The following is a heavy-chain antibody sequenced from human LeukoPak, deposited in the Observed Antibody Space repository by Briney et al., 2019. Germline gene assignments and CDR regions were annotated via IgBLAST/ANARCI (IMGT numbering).Heavy chain of an antibody. J-gene: IGHJ4*02. V-gene: IGHV3-15*01. D-gene: IGHD2-15*01. Sequence: GGSLRLSCAASGYTFNKAWMSWVRQAPGKGLEWSGRVKKKTDGGTTDYAAPVKGRFTISRDDSKNTLYLQMNSLETEDTAAYYCAASLGLLPYYFDYWGQGTLVTVSS. CDR1: GYTFNKAW. CDR3: AASLGLLPYYFDY. CDR2: VKKKTDGGTT.